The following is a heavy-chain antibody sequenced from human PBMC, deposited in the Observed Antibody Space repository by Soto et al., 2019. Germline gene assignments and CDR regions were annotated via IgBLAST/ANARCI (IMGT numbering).Heavy chain of an antibody. J-gene: IGHJ6*03. Sequence: GGSLRLSCAASGFTFSSYSMNWVRQAPGKGLEWVSSISSSSSYIYYADSVKGRFTISRDNAKNTLYLQMNSLRAEDTAVYYYARPDRDYFYHHMDVWGKGTTVTVSS. CDR2: ISSSSSYI. V-gene: IGHV3-21*04. CDR1: GFTFSSYS. CDR3: ARPDRDYFYHHMDV.